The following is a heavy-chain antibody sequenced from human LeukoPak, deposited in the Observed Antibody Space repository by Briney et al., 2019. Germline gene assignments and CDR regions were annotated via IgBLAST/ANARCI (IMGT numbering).Heavy chain of an antibody. J-gene: IGHJ4*02. V-gene: IGHV3-23*01. CDR3: AKASLGYDYYFDY. Sequence: GGSLRLSCAASGFTFSSYAMSWVRQAPGKGLEWVSAISGSGGSTYYADSVKGRFTISRDNAKNSLYLQMNSLRAEDTALYYCAKASLGYDYYFDYWGQGTLVTVSS. CDR2: ISGSGGST. CDR1: GFTFSSYA. D-gene: IGHD5-12*01.